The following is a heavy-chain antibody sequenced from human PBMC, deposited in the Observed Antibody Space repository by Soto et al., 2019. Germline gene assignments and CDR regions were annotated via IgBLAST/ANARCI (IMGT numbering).Heavy chain of an antibody. V-gene: IGHV4-39*01. CDR3: ARHREDYLYMDV. Sequence: SETLSLTCTVSGGSISSSSYYWGWIRQPPGKGLEWIGSIYYSGSTYYNPSLKSRVTISVDTSKNQFSLKLSSVTAADTAVYYCARHREDYLYMDVWGKGTTVTVSS. J-gene: IGHJ6*03. CDR2: IYYSGST. D-gene: IGHD3-10*01. CDR1: GGSISSSSYY.